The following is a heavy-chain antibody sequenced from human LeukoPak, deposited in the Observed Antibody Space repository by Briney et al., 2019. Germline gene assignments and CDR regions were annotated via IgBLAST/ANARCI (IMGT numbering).Heavy chain of an antibody. D-gene: IGHD3-3*01. J-gene: IGHJ3*02. CDR3: ARPLGITIVGDAFDI. Sequence: SETLSLICTVSGGSISSYYWSWIRQPAGKGLDCIGRIYTSGSTNYNPSLKSRVTMSVDTSTNQFSLKLSSVTAADTAVYYCARPLGITIVGDAFDIWGEGTMVTVSS. CDR1: GGSISSYY. V-gene: IGHV4-4*07. CDR2: IYTSGST.